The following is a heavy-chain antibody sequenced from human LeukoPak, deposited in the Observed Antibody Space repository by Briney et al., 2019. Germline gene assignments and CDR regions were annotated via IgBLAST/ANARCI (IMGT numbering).Heavy chain of an antibody. J-gene: IGHJ4*02. CDR1: GGSISSDDYY. D-gene: IGHD6-19*01. V-gene: IGHV4-30-4*01. CDR2: ITYSGST. CDR3: ARNVGWYSHDS. Sequence: PSETLSLTCTVSGGSISSDDYYWSWIRQPPGKGVEWIGQITYSGSTDCSPSLRSRITISEDTSKNQFSLKLTSVTAADTAVYYCARNVGWYSHDSWGQGTLVTVSS.